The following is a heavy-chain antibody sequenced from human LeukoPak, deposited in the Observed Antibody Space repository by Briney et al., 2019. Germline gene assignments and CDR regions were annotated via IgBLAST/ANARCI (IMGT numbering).Heavy chain of an antibody. CDR1: GGSISSGGYY. CDR2: IYYSGST. D-gene: IGHD3-10*01. Sequence: SETLSLTCTVSGGSISSGGYYWSWIRQHPGKGLEWIGYIYYSGSTYYNPSLKSRVTISVDTSKNQFSLKLSSVTAADTAVYYCARDHGGYYGSGSYCDYWGQGTLVTVSS. V-gene: IGHV4-31*03. J-gene: IGHJ4*02. CDR3: ARDHGGYYGSGSYCDY.